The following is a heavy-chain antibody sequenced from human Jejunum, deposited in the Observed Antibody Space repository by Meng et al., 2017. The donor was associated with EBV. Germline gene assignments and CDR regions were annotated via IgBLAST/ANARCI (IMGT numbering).Heavy chain of an antibody. V-gene: IGHV3-74*01. CDR2: INSDGSSI. D-gene: IGHD3-10*01. Sequence: VQLVSSVGGLFPPGGSLRLSCAASGFTFNNFLMHWVRQVPGKGLVWVSRINSDGSSISYADSVKGRFTISRDNAKNTLYLQMNSLRAEDTAVYYCAKHYDSGTYCLDYWGQGTLVTVSS. CDR3: AKHYDSGTYCLDY. J-gene: IGHJ4*02. CDR1: GFTFNNFL.